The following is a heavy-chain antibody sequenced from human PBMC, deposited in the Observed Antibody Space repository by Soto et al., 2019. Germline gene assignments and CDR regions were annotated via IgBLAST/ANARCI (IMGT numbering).Heavy chain of an antibody. Sequence: EVQLVEAGGGLAQPGGSLRLSCAASGFSLSSHSVNWVRQAAGKGLEWISYISGSSETKYNADSVKGRFTTSRDNVKNVVYLQMNSLRDEDTALYYCARGTSLGYYSYGMDVWGQGTTVTVSS. CDR2: ISGSSETK. J-gene: IGHJ6*02. D-gene: IGHD3-10*01. CDR3: ARGTSLGYYSYGMDV. CDR1: GFSLSSHS. V-gene: IGHV3-48*02.